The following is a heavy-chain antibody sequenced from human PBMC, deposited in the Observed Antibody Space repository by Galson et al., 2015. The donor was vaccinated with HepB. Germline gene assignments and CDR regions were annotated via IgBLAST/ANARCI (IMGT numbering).Heavy chain of an antibody. V-gene: IGHV4-4*02. J-gene: IGHJ4*02. Sequence: LSLTCAVSGDSISNDRWWSWVRQPPGEGLEWIGEACHSGGTNYRPSLKSRVTISVDKSKNQFSLKLTSVTAADTAVYYCARAKEGRGYFDYWGQGTLVTVSS. CDR1: GDSISNDRW. CDR2: ACHSGGT. D-gene: IGHD3-10*01. CDR3: ARAKEGRGYFDY.